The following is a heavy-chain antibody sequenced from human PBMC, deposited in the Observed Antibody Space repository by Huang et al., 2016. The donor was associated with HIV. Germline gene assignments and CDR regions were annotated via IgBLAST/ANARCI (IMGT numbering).Heavy chain of an antibody. D-gene: IGHD6-13*01. Sequence: EVQLVESGGGLVQPGGSLRLSCASSGFTFSRYWMSWVRQAPGKGLEGVANIKQDGRETYCVDSVKGRCTISRDNAKNSRYLQMNSLRADDTAVYYCARGGSFVDYWGQGALVTVSS. J-gene: IGHJ4*02. CDR3: ARGGSFVDY. CDR1: GFTFSRYW. V-gene: IGHV3-7*04. CDR2: IKQDGRET.